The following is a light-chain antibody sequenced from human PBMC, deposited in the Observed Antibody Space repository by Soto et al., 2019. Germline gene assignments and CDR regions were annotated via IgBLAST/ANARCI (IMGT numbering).Light chain of an antibody. CDR1: HNISSTY. CDR3: QQYGSSMYT. CDR2: GAS. Sequence: EVVLTQSPGTLSLSPGEGATLSCRASHNISSTYLAWYQQKPGQAPRLLIYGASSRATGIPDRFSGSGSGTDFTLTVSRLEPEDFAVFYCQQYGSSMYTFGQGTRLDIK. J-gene: IGKJ2*01. V-gene: IGKV3-20*01.